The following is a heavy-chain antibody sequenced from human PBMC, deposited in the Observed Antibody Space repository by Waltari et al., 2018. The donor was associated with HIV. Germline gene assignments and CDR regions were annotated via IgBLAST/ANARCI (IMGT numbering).Heavy chain of an antibody. CDR3: ARDTLNFYFGLDV. CDR1: YFTFGDYA. Sequence: VHLEESGGGLVQPGGSLRLSCAASYFTFGDYAMNWIAYISSTSFNIKYAPSVKGRFTISRDNTKNSLELQMNNLRDEDTAVYYCARDTLNFYFGLDVWGQGTTVTVS. V-gene: IGHV3-48*02. CDR2: ISSTSFNI. J-gene: IGHJ6*02.